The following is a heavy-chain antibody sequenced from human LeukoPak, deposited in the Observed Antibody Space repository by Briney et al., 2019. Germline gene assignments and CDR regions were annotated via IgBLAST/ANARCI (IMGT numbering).Heavy chain of an antibody. CDR2: ISWNSGSI. CDR1: GFTFSSYG. CDR3: AKDANMEWLRLPWGDSYYYYMDV. D-gene: IGHD5-12*01. J-gene: IGHJ6*03. V-gene: IGHV3-9*01. Sequence: HPGGSLRLSCAASGFTFSSYGMHWVRQAPGKGLEWVSGISWNSGSIGYADSVKGRFTISRDNAKNSLYLQMNSLRAEDTAVYYCAKDANMEWLRLPWGDSYYYYMDVWGKGTTVTVSS.